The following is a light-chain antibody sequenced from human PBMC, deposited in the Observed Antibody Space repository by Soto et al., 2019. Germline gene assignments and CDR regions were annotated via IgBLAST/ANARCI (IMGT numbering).Light chain of an antibody. J-gene: IGLJ1*01. CDR2: VND. CDR3: VAWDDSLNGHV. V-gene: IGLV1-44*01. CDR1: SSNMGTNT. Sequence: LTQPPSASGTPGQRVTISCSGGSSNMGTNTVSWYQQVPGTAPKVLIYVNDQRPSGVPDRFSGSNSGTSASLAISGLQPEDEAEYYCVAWDDSLNGHVFGTGTKLTAL.